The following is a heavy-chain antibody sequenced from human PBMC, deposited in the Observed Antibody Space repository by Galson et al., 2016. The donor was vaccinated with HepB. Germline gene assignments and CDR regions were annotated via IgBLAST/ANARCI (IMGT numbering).Heavy chain of an antibody. D-gene: IGHD2-15*01. CDR3: ARGYCSAGICFPTNY. CDR1: GGSVSSDSYY. CDR2: IHYSGST. V-gene: IGHV4-61*01. Sequence: SETPSLTCTVSGGSVSSDSYYWSWIRQPPGKGLEWIGYIHYSGSTNYNPSLKSRVTISGDTSKNQFSLRLRSVTAADTAVYYCARGYCSAGICFPTNYWGQGTLVSVSP. J-gene: IGHJ4*02.